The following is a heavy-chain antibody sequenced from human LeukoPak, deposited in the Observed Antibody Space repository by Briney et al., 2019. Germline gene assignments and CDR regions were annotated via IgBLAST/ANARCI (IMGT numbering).Heavy chain of an antibody. CDR1: GFTFSSYG. J-gene: IGHJ4*02. V-gene: IGHV3-30*02. CDR2: IRFDGNNE. Sequence: GGSLRLSCAASGFTFSSYGMHWVRQAPGKGLEWVTFIRFDGNNEYYADSVKGRFTISRDNSKNTLYLHMNSLRAENTAVYYCAKVTYGSGTYGAFDSWGQGTLVTVSS. D-gene: IGHD3-10*01. CDR3: AKVTYGSGTYGAFDS.